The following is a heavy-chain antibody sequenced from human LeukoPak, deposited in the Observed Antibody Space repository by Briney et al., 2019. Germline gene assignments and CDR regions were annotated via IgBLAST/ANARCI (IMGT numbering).Heavy chain of an antibody. Sequence: WASVKVSCKASGGTFSSYAISWVRQAPGQGLEWMGGIIPIFGTANYAQKFQGRVTITADESTSTAYMELSSLRSEDTAVYYCATPEYSSSWHDAFDIWGQGTMVTVSS. D-gene: IGHD6-13*01. J-gene: IGHJ3*02. CDR3: ATPEYSSSWHDAFDI. V-gene: IGHV1-69*13. CDR2: IIPIFGTA. CDR1: GGTFSSYA.